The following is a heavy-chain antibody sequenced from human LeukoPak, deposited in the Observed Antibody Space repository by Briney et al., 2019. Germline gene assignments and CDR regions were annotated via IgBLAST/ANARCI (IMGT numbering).Heavy chain of an antibody. V-gene: IGHV3-7*03. J-gene: IGHJ4*02. CDR2: IKQDGSEK. CDR1: GFTFSSYW. CDR3: ARDQMVRGVISFGY. D-gene: IGHD3-10*01. Sequence: GSLRLSCAASGFTFSSYWMSWVRQAPGKGLEWVANIKQDGSEKYYVDSVKGRFTISRDNAKNSLYLQMNCLRAEDTAVYYCARDQMVRGVISFGYWGQGTLVTVSS.